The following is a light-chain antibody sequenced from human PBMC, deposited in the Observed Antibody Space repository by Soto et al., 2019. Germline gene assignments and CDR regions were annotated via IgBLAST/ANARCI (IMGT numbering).Light chain of an antibody. J-gene: IGLJ1*01. Sequence: QSVLTQPASVSGSPGQSITMSCTGTSSDVGSYDLVSWYQQHPGKAPKLLIYEVSNRPSGVSARFSGSKSDNTASLTISGLQAADEADYFCSSYSSSTVRYVFGSGTKVTVL. V-gene: IGLV2-14*01. CDR3: SSYSSSTVRYV. CDR2: EVS. CDR1: SSDVGSYDL.